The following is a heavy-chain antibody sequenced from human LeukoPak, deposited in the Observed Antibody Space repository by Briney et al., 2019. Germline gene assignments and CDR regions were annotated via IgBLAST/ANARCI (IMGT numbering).Heavy chain of an antibody. CDR3: ARHVIFLGDPRSAPYYFDY. J-gene: IGHJ4*02. D-gene: IGHD3-16*01. Sequence: SETLSLTCTVSGGSISSCSYYWGWLRPPPGKGLVWSGSIYYRGSTYYNPPLKSRVTISVDTPKNQFSLTLISVTAADRAVNYGARHVIFLGDPRSAPYYFDYWGQGTRVTVSS. V-gene: IGHV4-39*01. CDR1: GGSISSCSYY. CDR2: IYYRGST.